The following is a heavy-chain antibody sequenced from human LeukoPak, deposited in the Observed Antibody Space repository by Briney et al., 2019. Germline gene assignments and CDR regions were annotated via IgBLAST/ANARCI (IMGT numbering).Heavy chain of an antibody. CDR1: GGTFSSYA. CDR3: ARDPIAAAGSDY. CDR2: INPNSGGT. Sequence: ASVKVSCKASGGTFSSYAISWVRQAPGQGLEWMGWINPNSGGTNYAQKFQGRVTMTRDTSISTAYMELSRLRSDDTAVYYCARDPIAAAGSDYWGQGTLVTVSS. J-gene: IGHJ4*02. D-gene: IGHD6-13*01. V-gene: IGHV1-2*02.